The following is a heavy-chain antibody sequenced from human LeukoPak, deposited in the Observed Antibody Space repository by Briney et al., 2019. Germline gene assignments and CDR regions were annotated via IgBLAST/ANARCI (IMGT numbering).Heavy chain of an antibody. Sequence: ASVKVSCKASGGTFSSYAISWVRQAPGQGLEWMGGIIPIFGTASYAQKFQGRVTITADESTSTAYMELSSLRSEDTAVYYCARDLMVRGVMPYNWFDPWGQGTLVTVSP. CDR2: IIPIFGTA. V-gene: IGHV1-69*13. CDR1: GGTFSSYA. J-gene: IGHJ5*02. D-gene: IGHD3-10*01. CDR3: ARDLMVRGVMPYNWFDP.